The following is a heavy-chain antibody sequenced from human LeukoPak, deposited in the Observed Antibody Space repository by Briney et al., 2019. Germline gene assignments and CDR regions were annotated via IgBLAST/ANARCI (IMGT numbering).Heavy chain of an antibody. V-gene: IGHV1-69*05. D-gene: IGHD2-2*01. CDR1: GGTFSSYA. J-gene: IGHJ3*02. Sequence: ASVKVFCKASGGTFSSYAISWVRQAPGQGLEWMGGIIPIFGTANYAQKFQGRVTITTDESTSTAYMELSSLRSEDTAVYYCARAAYCSSTSCYENAFDIGGQGTMITVSS. CDR2: IIPIFGTA. CDR3: ARAAYCSSTSCYENAFDI.